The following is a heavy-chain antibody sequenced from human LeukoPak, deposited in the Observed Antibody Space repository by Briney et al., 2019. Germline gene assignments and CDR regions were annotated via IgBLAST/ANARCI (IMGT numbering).Heavy chain of an antibody. V-gene: IGHV3-9*01. J-gene: IGHJ4*02. Sequence: GGSLRLSCAASGFTFDDYAMPWVRQAPGKGLEWVSGISWNSGSIGYADSVKGRFTISRDNAKNSLYLQMNSLRAEDTAVYYCARVGEHTLTNPSDYWGQGTLVTVSS. CDR1: GFTFDDYA. D-gene: IGHD4-17*01. CDR3: ARVGEHTLTNPSDY. CDR2: ISWNSGSI.